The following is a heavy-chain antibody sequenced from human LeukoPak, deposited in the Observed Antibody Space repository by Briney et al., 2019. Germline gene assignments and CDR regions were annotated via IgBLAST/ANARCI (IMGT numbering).Heavy chain of an antibody. CDR2: IYYSGST. CDR1: GGSISSYF. CDR3: ARETPLMITFGGVIVD. D-gene: IGHD3-16*02. J-gene: IGHJ4*02. V-gene: IGHV4-59*12. Sequence: SETLSLTCTVSGGSISSYFWSWIRQPPGKGLEWIGYIYYSGSTNYNPSLKSRVTISVDTSKNQFSLKLSSVTAADTAVYYCARETPLMITFGGVIVDWGQGTLVTVSS.